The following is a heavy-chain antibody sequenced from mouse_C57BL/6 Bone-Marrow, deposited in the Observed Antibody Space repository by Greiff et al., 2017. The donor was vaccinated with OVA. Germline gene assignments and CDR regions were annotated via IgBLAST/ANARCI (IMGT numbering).Heavy chain of an antibody. CDR3: TRRDWDRYYCDY. CDR1: GFTFSDAW. J-gene: IGHJ2*01. D-gene: IGHD4-1*01. Sequence: EVQLQQSGGGLVQPGGSMKLSCAASGFTFSDAWMDWVRQSPEKGLEWVAEIRNKANNHATYYAESVKGRFTISRDDSKSSVYLQMNSLRAEDTGIYYCTRRDWDRYYCDYWGQGTTLTVSS. V-gene: IGHV6-6*01. CDR2: IRNKANNHAT.